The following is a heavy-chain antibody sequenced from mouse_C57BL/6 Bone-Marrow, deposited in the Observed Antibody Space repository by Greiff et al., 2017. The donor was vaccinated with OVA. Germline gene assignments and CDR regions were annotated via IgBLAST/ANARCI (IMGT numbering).Heavy chain of an antibody. V-gene: IGHV1-15*01. CDR1: GYTFTDYE. Sequence: LVESGAELVRPGASVTLSCKASGYTFTDYEMHWVKQTPVHGLEWIGAIDPETGGTAYNQKFKGKAILTADKSSSTAYMELRSLTSEDSAVYYCTRYNSNLDYWGQGTTLTVSS. CDR2: IDPETGGT. D-gene: IGHD2-5*01. J-gene: IGHJ2*01. CDR3: TRYNSNLDY.